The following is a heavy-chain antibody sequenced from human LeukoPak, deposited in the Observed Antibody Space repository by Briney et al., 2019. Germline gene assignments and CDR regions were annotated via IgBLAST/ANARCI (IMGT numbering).Heavy chain of an antibody. J-gene: IGHJ4*02. CDR1: GYTFTRYG. CDR3: ATPGSSNPDSDY. V-gene: IGHV1-18*01. D-gene: IGHD4-11*01. Sequence: GASVKVSCKASGYTFTRYGISWVRQAPGQGLGWMGWISAYNGYNNFEPKLPGRATMTTDTSTTTAYTELRSLRSDHTAVYYCATPGSSNPDSDYWGQAPLVTVPS. CDR2: ISAYNGYN.